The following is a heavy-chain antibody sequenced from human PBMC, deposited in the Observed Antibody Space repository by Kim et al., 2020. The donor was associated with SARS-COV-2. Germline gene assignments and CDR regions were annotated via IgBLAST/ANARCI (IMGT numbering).Heavy chain of an antibody. D-gene: IGHD3-10*01. CDR3: ARRLSNTSGWGSHYCDL. CDR2: INHSGRT. Sequence: SETLSLTCAVYGGSFSGYYWSWIRQPPGKGLEWIGEINHSGRTNYNPSLKSRVTISVDTSKNQFSLKLTSVTDADTAVYYCARRLSNTSGWGSHYCDLWGQGSLGTVSS. CDR1: GGSFSGYY. J-gene: IGHJ4*02. V-gene: IGHV4-34*01.